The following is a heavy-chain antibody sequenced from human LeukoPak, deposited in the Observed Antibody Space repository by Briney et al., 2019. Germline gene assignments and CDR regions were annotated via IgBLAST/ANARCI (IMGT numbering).Heavy chain of an antibody. Sequence: PGGSLRLSCAVSGFTFSNHAMAWVRQTPGKGLEWVASIRNNGADTNYADSVKGRFTISRDNSENTLYLHMNALRAEDTAVYYCAKAYHDSGCLIDYWGQGTLVTVSS. J-gene: IGHJ4*02. D-gene: IGHD6-19*01. CDR1: GFTFSNHA. V-gene: IGHV3-23*01. CDR3: AKAYHDSGCLIDY. CDR2: IRNNGADT.